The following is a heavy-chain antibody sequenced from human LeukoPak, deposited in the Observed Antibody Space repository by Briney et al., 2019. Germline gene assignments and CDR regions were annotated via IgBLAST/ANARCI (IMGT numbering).Heavy chain of an antibody. J-gene: IGHJ4*02. D-gene: IGHD3-10*01. CDR1: GFTFSSYW. Sequence: GGFLRLSCAASGFTFSSYWMHWVRQAPGKGLVWVSRIDSDGSSTSYADSVKGRFTISRDNAKNTLYLQMNSLRAEDTAVYYCARSPMVRGVIIMDYWGQGTLVTVSS. CDR3: ARSPMVRGVIIMDY. CDR2: IDSDGSST. V-gene: IGHV3-74*01.